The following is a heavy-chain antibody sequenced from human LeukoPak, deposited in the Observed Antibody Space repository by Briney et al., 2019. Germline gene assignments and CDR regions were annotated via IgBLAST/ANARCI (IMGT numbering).Heavy chain of an antibody. D-gene: IGHD2-15*01. CDR2: ISSSSSYI. Sequence: GGSLRLSCAACGFTFSSYSMKWVRQARGKGLEGVSSISSSSSYIYYADSVKGRFTISRDNAKNSLYLQMNSLRAEDTAVYYCASCGSGGSCYFDYWGQGTLVTVSS. CDR1: GFTFSSYS. CDR3: ASCGSGGSCYFDY. J-gene: IGHJ4*02. V-gene: IGHV3-21*01.